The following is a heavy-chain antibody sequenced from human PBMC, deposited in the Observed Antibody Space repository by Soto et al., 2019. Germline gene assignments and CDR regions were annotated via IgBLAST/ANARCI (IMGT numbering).Heavy chain of an antibody. J-gene: IGHJ4*02. Sequence: EVQLVESGGGVVQPGGSLRLSCAASGFTFSNFWMSWVRQAPGKGLEWVANIKEDGSEKYSVDSVKVRFTISRDNAKNSLSLQINSLRAEDTAVYYCARDMDTYGYGLFNYWGQGTLVTVSS. V-gene: IGHV3-7*04. CDR1: GFTFSNFW. CDR3: ARDMDTYGYGLFNY. D-gene: IGHD5-18*01. CDR2: IKEDGSEK.